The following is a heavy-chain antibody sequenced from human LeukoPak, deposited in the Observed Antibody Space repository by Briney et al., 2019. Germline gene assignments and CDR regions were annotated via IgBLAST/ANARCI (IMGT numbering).Heavy chain of an antibody. D-gene: IGHD2-2*01. J-gene: IGHJ4*02. CDR1: GASISSSY. CDR2: IYYSDNS. Sequence: SETLSLTCAVSGASISSSYWIWIRQSPDRGLEWIGYIYYSDNSYYNPSFESRVSISADTSKNQFSLKVTSVTAADTALYYCASFSYASGQGAYWGQGILVTVSS. CDR3: ASFSYASGQGAY. V-gene: IGHV4-59*08.